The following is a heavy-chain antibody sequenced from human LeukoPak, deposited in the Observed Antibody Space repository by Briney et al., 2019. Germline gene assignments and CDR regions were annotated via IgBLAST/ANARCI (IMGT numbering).Heavy chain of an antibody. Sequence: SETLSLTCAVYGGSFSGYYWSWIRQPPGKRLEWIGEINHSGSTNYNPSLKSRVTISVDTSKNQFSLKLSSVTAADTAVYYCARGTGDGYNLFDYWGQGTLVTVSS. CDR2: INHSGST. V-gene: IGHV4-34*01. D-gene: IGHD5-24*01. J-gene: IGHJ4*02. CDR1: GGSFSGYY. CDR3: ARGTGDGYNLFDY.